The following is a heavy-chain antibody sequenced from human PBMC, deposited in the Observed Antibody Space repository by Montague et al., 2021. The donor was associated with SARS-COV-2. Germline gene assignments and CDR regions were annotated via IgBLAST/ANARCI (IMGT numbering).Heavy chain of an antibody. Sequence: SETLSLTCAVYGGSFSDYHWTWTRQSPGEGLEWIGQINYGGSTKYNPSLKSRVTISIDTLKNQFSLKLTSVTAADTAVYYCARGAPGYWGQGTLVTVSS. CDR1: GGSFSDYH. V-gene: IGHV4-34*01. CDR2: INYGGST. D-gene: IGHD1-1*01. J-gene: IGHJ4*02. CDR3: ARGAPGY.